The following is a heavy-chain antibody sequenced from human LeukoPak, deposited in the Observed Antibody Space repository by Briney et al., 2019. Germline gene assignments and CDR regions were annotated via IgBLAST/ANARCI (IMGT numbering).Heavy chain of an antibody. Sequence: SETLSLTCTVSGGSVSSENSYWTWIRQPAGKGLEWIGRIYADGSSTYNPSLKSRVTISVDTSKNQFSLRLTSMTAADTAVYYCARGYYYRGWGQGTLVTVSP. CDR3: ARGYYYRG. V-gene: IGHV4-61*02. D-gene: IGHD3-10*01. J-gene: IGHJ4*02. CDR2: IYADGSS. CDR1: GGSVSSENSY.